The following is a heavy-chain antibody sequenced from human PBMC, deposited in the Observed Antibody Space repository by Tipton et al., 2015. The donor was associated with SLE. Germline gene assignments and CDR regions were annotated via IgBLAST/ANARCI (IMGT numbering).Heavy chain of an antibody. CDR1: GVSISTYY. J-gene: IGHJ6*03. D-gene: IGHD3-22*01. CDR3: ARVGHGFDSSGYNSRYYYYMDV. V-gene: IGHV4-59*01. Sequence: TLSLTCAVSGVSISTYYWSWVRQPPGKGLEWIGYIYYSGSTNHNPSLSGRVTISFDTSKNQFSLRLTSATAADTAVYYCARVGHGFDSSGYNSRYYYYMDVWGKGTTVTVSS. CDR2: IYYSGST.